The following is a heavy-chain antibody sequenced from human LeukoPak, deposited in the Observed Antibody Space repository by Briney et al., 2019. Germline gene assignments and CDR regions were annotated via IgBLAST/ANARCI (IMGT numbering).Heavy chain of an antibody. D-gene: IGHD3-10*01. Sequence: SQTLSLTCTVSGGSINSGSYYWSWIRQPAGKGLEWIGRIYTSGSTNYNPSLKSRVTISVDTSKNQFSLKLSSVTAADTAVYYCARSPMVRGVMYWFDPWGQGTLVTVSS. CDR1: GGSINSGSYY. J-gene: IGHJ5*02. CDR2: IYTSGST. V-gene: IGHV4-61*02. CDR3: ARSPMVRGVMYWFDP.